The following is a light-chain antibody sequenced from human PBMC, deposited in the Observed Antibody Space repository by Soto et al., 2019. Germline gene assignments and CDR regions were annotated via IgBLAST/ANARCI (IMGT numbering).Light chain of an antibody. CDR1: SSDVGGYNY. J-gene: IGLJ1*01. CDR2: DVS. Sequence: QSALTQPASESGSPGQSLTISCTGTSSDVGGYNYVSWYQQHPGKAPKLMIYDVSNRPSGVSNRFSGSKSGNTASLTISGLQVEDEADYYCSSYTSSSTYVFGTGSKVTVL. V-gene: IGLV2-14*01. CDR3: SSYTSSSTYV.